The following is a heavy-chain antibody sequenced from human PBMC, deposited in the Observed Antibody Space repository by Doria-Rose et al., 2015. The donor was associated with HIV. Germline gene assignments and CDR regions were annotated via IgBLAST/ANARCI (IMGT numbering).Heavy chain of an antibody. V-gene: IGHV2-26*01. J-gene: IGHJ4*02. D-gene: IGHD6-13*01. CDR2: IFSDDER. Sequence: QVTLKEPNPVLVKPTETLTLTCTVSGVSLSSPGMGVSWIRQPPGKALEWLSKIFSDDERSYKTSLKSRLTISRGTSKSQVVLTMTDMDPVDTATYYCARIKSSRWYHKYYFDFWGQGTLVIVSA. CDR1: GVSLSSPGMG. CDR3: ARIKSSRWYHKYYFDF.